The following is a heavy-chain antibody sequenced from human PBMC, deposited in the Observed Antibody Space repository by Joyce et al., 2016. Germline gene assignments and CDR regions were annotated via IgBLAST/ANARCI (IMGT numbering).Heavy chain of an antibody. Sequence: EVQLVESGGGLVQPGGSLTLSCAASGFTFSSYSMKCVRQAPGKGVVWVSDISISSSTIDYADSVKRRFTISRDNAKNSLYLQMNSLRAEDTAVYYCAKADYGDKIDAFDIWGQGTMVTVSS. V-gene: IGHV3-48*01. CDR3: AKADYGDKIDAFDI. CDR1: GFTFSSYS. CDR2: ISISSSTI. J-gene: IGHJ3*02. D-gene: IGHD4-17*01.